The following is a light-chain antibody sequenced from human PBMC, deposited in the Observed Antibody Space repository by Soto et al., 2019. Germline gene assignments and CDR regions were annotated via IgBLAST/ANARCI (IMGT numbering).Light chain of an antibody. J-gene: IGKJ1*01. CDR3: HQFATTRS. CDR2: GAS. CDR1: QSVSTH. Sequence: LSCRASQSVSTHLAWYQQKPGQAPRLIIYGASSRAAGIPDRFSGSGSGTDFTLTISSLEPEDFAVYYCHQFATTRSFGQGTKVDIK. V-gene: IGKV3-20*01.